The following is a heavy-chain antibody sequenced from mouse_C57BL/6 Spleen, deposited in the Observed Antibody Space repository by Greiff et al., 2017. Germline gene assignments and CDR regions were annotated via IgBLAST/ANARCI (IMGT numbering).Heavy chain of an antibody. V-gene: IGHV3-6*01. Sequence: DVKLQESGPGLVKPSQSLSLTCSVTGYSITSGYYWNWIRQFPGNKLEWMGYISYDGSNNYNPSLKNRISITRDTSKNQFFLKLNSVTTEDTATYYCARDHGGLRAWFAYWGQGTLVTVSA. CDR3: ARDHGGLRAWFAY. CDR1: GYSITSGYY. D-gene: IGHD2-4*01. J-gene: IGHJ3*01. CDR2: ISYDGSN.